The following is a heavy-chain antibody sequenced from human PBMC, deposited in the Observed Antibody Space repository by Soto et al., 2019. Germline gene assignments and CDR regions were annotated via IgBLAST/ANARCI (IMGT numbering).Heavy chain of an antibody. Sequence: GESLKISCKASGYSFTTYWIAWVRQMPGKGLEWMGIINPGDSDIRYSPSFQGQVTISADNSISTAYLQWSSLKASDTAMYYCARHKQFYYYYYGMDVWGQGTAVTVS. CDR1: GYSFTTYW. D-gene: IGHD4-4*01. CDR3: ARHKQFYYYYYGMDV. J-gene: IGHJ6*02. V-gene: IGHV5-51*01. CDR2: INPGDSDI.